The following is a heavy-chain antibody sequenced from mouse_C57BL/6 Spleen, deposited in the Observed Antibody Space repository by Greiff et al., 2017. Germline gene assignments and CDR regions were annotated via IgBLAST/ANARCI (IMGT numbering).Heavy chain of an antibody. J-gene: IGHJ4*01. CDR3: ARYYGKGDAMDY. D-gene: IGHD2-1*01. Sequence: VHLVESGPGLVAPSQSLSITCTVSGFSLTSYGVDWVRQSPGKGLEWLGVIWGVGSTNYNSALKSRLSISKDNSKSQVFLKMNSLQTDDTAMYYCARYYGKGDAMDYWGQGTSVTVSS. V-gene: IGHV2-6*01. CDR2: IWGVGST. CDR1: GFSLTSYG.